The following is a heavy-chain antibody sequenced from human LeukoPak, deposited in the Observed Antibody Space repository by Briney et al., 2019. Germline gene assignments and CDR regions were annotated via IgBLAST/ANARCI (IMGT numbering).Heavy chain of an antibody. CDR2: IYYSGST. CDR1: GGSISSYY. Sequence: SETLSLTCTVSGGSISSYYWSWIRQPPGKGLEWIGYIYYSGSTNYNPSLKSRVTISVDTSKNQFSLKLSSVTAADAAVYYCASLAAAGKNPLGMDVWGQGTTVTVSS. J-gene: IGHJ6*02. CDR3: ASLAAAGKNPLGMDV. V-gene: IGHV4-59*01. D-gene: IGHD6-13*01.